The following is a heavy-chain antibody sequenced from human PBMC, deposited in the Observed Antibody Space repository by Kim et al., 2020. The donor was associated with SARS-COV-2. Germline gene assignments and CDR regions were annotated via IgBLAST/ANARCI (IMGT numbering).Heavy chain of an antibody. Sequence: AVSVKGRFTISRDNAKNSLYLQMNSLRAEDTALYYCAKDSGIAAAGTSNYWGQGTLVTVSS. V-gene: IGHV3-9*01. J-gene: IGHJ4*02. D-gene: IGHD6-13*01. CDR3: AKDSGIAAAGTSNY.